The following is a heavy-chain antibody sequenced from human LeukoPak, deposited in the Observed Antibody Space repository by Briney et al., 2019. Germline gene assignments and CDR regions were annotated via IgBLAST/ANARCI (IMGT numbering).Heavy chain of an antibody. CDR1: GGSISSYY. J-gene: IGHJ6*03. Sequence: PSETLSLTCTVSGGSISSYYWSWLRQPPGKGLEWIGYIYYSGSTNYNPSLKSRVTISVDTSKNQFSLKLSSVTAADTAVYYCARDGGPNYYYYYMDVWGKGTTVTVSS. CDR3: ARDGGPNYYYYYMDV. D-gene: IGHD3-16*01. V-gene: IGHV4-59*01. CDR2: IYYSGST.